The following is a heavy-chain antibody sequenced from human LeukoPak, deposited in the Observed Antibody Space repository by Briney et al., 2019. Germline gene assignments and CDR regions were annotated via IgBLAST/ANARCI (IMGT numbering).Heavy chain of an antibody. CDR1: GDSLSSGNYY. D-gene: IGHD2-2*01. CDR2: IYTSGTT. CDR3: ARDGVPAVFAFDI. V-gene: IGHV4-61*09. Sequence: SQTLSLTCTVSGDSLSSGNYYWSWIRQPAGKGLEGIGHIYTSGTTNYDPSLKSRGPISVDTSKNQSSLKLSSVTAADTAVYYCARDGVPAVFAFDIFGQGAMVTASS. J-gene: IGHJ3*02.